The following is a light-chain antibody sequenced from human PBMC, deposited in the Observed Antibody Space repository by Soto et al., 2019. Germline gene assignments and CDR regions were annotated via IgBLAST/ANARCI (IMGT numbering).Light chain of an antibody. CDR1: RSNIGSNT. CDR3: PAWDDSLNGREVV. CDR2: SNN. Sequence: QSVLTQPPSASGTPGQRVTISCSGSRSNIGSNTVNWYQQLPGTAPKLLIYSNNQRPSGVPDRFSGSKSGTSASLAISGLQSEDEADYYCPAWDDSLNGREVVFGGGTKLTVL. V-gene: IGLV1-44*01. J-gene: IGLJ2*01.